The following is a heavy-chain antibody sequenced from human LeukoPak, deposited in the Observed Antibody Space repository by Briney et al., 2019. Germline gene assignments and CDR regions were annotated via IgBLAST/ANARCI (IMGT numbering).Heavy chain of an antibody. D-gene: IGHD6-13*01. J-gene: IGHJ4*02. Sequence: ASVKVSCKASGYTFTSYYMHWVQQAPGQGLEWMGIINPSGGGTSYAQKFQGRVTMTRDTSTSTVYMELSSLRSEDTAVYYCARGHRRNSSSWNRDPRSLDYWGQGTLVTVSS. V-gene: IGHV1-46*01. CDR1: GYTFTSYY. CDR2: INPSGGGT. CDR3: ARGHRRNSSSWNRDPRSLDY.